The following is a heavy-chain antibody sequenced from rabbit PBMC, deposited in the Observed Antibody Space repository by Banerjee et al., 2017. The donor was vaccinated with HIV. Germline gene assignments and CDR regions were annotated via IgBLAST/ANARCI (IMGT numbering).Heavy chain of an antibody. V-gene: IGHV1S40*01. Sequence: QSLEESGGDLVKPGASLTLTCKASGFSFSGNYWMCWVRQAPGKGLEWVACIYAGSGGNIYYTNWAKGRFTISKTSSTTVTLQMTSLTAADTATYFCVRETETYADYAGYIYYFSLWGPGTLVTVS. J-gene: IGHJ4*01. CDR3: VRETETYADYAGYIYYFSL. D-gene: IGHD7-1*01. CDR1: GFSFSGNYW. CDR2: IYAGSGGNI.